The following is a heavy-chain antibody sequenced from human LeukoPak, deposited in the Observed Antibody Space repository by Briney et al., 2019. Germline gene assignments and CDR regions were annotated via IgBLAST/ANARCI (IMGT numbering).Heavy chain of an antibody. Sequence: ASVKVSCKASGYTVSNYGISLVRQAPGQGLEWMGWINSYNGNTDYAQKLQDRVTMTTDTSTSTAYMELSSLTSDDTAVYYSARDLYSNYSGIGYYPRGQVALVTVSS. CDR1: GYTVSNYG. D-gene: IGHD4-11*01. J-gene: IGHJ5*02. CDR3: ARDLYSNYSGIGYYP. CDR2: INSYNGNT. V-gene: IGHV1-18*01.